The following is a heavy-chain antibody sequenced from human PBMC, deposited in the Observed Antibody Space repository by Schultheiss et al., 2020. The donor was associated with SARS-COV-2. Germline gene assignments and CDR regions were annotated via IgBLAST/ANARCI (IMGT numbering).Heavy chain of an antibody. D-gene: IGHD2-2*02. CDR1: GGSISSGGYY. V-gene: IGHV4-31*03. CDR2: IYYSGST. J-gene: IGHJ1*01. Sequence: LRLSCTVSGGSISSGGYYWSWIRQHPGKGLEWIGYIYYSGSTYYNPSLKSRVTISVDTSKNQFSLKLSSVTAADTAVYYCARDEGGYCSSNSCYIFLHWGQGTLVTVSS. CDR3: ARDEGGYCSSNSCYIFLH.